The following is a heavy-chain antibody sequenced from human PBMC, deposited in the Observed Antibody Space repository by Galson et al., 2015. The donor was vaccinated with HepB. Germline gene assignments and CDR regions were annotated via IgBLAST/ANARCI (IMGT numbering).Heavy chain of an antibody. V-gene: IGHV1-2*04. CDR2: INPNSGDT. CDR1: GYTFTGYY. Sequence: SVKVSCKASGYTFTGYYIHWVRQVPGQGLEWMGWINPNSGDTNYAQKFQGWVTMTRDTSISTAYMELSNLRSDDTAVYYCARGTDSWGQGTLVTVSS. CDR3: ARGTDS. J-gene: IGHJ4*02.